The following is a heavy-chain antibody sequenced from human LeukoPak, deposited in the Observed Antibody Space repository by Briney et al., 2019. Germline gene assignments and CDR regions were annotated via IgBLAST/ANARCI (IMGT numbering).Heavy chain of an antibody. J-gene: IGHJ6*02. CDR2: TSSSGSTI. CDR1: GFTFSDYY. Sequence: GGSLRLSCAASGFTFSDYYMSWIRQAPGKGPEWVSYTSSSGSTIYYADSVKGRFTISRDNAKNSLYLQMNSLRAEDTAVYYCARSGPLGSYYYGMDVWGQGTTVTVSS. CDR3: ARSGPLGSYYYGMDV. D-gene: IGHD1-26*01. V-gene: IGHV3-11*01.